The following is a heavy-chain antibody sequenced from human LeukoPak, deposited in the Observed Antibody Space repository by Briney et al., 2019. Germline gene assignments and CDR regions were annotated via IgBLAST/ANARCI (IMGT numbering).Heavy chain of an antibody. CDR2: IYYSGST. D-gene: IGHD4-17*01. CDR3: ANHLHPTATTGFDP. CDR1: GGSISSSSYY. V-gene: IGHV4-39*07. Sequence: SETLSLTCTVSGGSISSSSYYWGWIRQPPGKGLEWIGSIYYSGSTYYNPSLKSRVTISVDTSKNQFSLKLSSVTAADTAVYYCANHLHPTATTGFDPWGQGTLVTVSS. J-gene: IGHJ5*02.